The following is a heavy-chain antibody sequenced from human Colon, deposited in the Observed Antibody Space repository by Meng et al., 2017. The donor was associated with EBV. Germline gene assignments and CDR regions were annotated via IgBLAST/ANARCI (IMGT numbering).Heavy chain of an antibody. CDR1: GGSITSISSC. CDR2: IYYRGST. D-gene: IGHD3-3*02. J-gene: IGHJ4*02. CDR3: VISSHN. V-gene: IGHV4-39*07. Sequence: LHLQVSGPGLVKSSVTLFLACTILGGSITSISSCWGWVRQPPGKGLEWIGSIYYRGSTNYNPSLKSRISMSVEMSKNQFSLKVNSVTAADTAIYYCVISSHNWGQGTLVTVSS.